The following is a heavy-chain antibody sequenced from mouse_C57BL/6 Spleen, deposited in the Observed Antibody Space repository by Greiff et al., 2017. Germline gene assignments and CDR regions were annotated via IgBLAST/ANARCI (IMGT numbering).Heavy chain of an antibody. CDR2: IHPNSGST. D-gene: IGHD2-4*01. J-gene: IGHJ2*01. Sequence: QVQLKQPGAELVKPGASVKLSCKASGYTFTSYWMHWVKQRPGQGLEWIGMIHPNSGSTNYNEKFKSKATLTVDKSSSTAYMQLSSLTSEDSAVYYCAKYDYDVNFDYWGQGTTLTVSS. CDR1: GYTFTSYW. V-gene: IGHV1-64*01. CDR3: AKYDYDVNFDY.